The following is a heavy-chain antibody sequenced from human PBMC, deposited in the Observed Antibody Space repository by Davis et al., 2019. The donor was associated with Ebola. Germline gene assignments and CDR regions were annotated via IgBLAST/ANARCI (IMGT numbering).Heavy chain of an antibody. CDR1: GFTFSGHY. CDR2: TRNKANSYTT. CDR3: VRAGDGGSYLDY. J-gene: IGHJ4*02. V-gene: IGHV3-72*01. Sequence: GESLKISCAASGFTFSGHYMDWVRQAPGKGLEWVGRTRNKANSYTTEYAASVKGRFTISRDDSKNSQYLQMNSLRAEDTAVYYCVRAGDGGSYLDYWGQGTLLTVSS. D-gene: IGHD1-26*01.